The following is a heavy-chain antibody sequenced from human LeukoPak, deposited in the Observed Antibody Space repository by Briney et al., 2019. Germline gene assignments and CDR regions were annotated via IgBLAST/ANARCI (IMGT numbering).Heavy chain of an antibody. Sequence: SETLSLTCTVSGGSISTIGHYWNWIRQHPDTGLVWIGFIYYTGTTSYNPSLKSRVTISVDTSKNQFSLKLSSVTAADTAVYYCARRIDYGGNSGGPDYWGQGTLVTVSS. V-gene: IGHV4-31*03. J-gene: IGHJ4*02. D-gene: IGHD4-23*01. CDR3: ARRIDYGGNSGGPDY. CDR2: IYYTGTT. CDR1: GGSISTIGHY.